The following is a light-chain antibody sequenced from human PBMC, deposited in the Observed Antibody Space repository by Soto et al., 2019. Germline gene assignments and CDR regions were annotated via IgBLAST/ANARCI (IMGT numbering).Light chain of an antibody. J-gene: IGLJ2*01. V-gene: IGLV2-18*02. CDR3: SSYAASTTLL. Sequence: QSALTQPPSVSGSPGQSVTISCIGSSSDVGTYHRVSWYQAPPGTAPKLIIYEVHYRPSGVPDRFSGSKSGNTASLTISGLQAEDEADYYCSSYAASTTLLFGGGTKLTVL. CDR1: SSDVGTYHR. CDR2: EVH.